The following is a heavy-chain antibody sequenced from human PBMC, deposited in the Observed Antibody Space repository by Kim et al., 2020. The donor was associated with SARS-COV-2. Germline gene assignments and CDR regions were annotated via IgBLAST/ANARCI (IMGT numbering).Heavy chain of an antibody. CDR3: ARSPNYYDSSGYYARFDY. V-gene: IGHV1-3*01. D-gene: IGHD3-22*01. J-gene: IGHJ4*02. Sequence: QGRVTITRDTSAGTAYMELSSLRSEDTAVYYCARSPNYYDSSGYYARFDYWGQGTLVTVSS.